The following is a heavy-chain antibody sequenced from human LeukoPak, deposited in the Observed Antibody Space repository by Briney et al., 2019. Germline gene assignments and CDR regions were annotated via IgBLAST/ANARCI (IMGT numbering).Heavy chain of an antibody. Sequence: SETLSLTCAVYGGSFSGYYWSWIRQPPGKGLEWIGEINHSGSTNYNPSLKSRVTISVDTSKNQFSLKLSSVTAADTAVYYCASLPGIAAADTPTPFDYWGQGTLVTVSS. J-gene: IGHJ4*02. CDR3: ASLPGIAAADTPTPFDY. V-gene: IGHV4-34*01. CDR1: GGSFSGYY. CDR2: INHSGST. D-gene: IGHD6-13*01.